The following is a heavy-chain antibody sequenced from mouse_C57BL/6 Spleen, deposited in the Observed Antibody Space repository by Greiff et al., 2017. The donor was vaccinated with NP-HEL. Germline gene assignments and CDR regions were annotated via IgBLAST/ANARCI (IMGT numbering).Heavy chain of an antibody. CDR2: IDPSDSET. J-gene: IGHJ3*01. Sequence: QVQLQQPGAELVRPGSSVKLSCKASGYTFTSYWMHWVKQRPIQGLEWIGNIDPSDSETHYNQKFKDKATLTVDKSSSTAYMQLSSLTSEDSAVYYCATSTMVTTEFAYWGQGTLVTVSA. V-gene: IGHV1-52*01. D-gene: IGHD2-2*01. CDR3: ATSTMVTTEFAY. CDR1: GYTFTSYW.